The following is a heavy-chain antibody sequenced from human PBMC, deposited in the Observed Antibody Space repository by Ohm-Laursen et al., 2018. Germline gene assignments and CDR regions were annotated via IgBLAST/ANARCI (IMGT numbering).Heavy chain of an antibody. J-gene: IGHJ4*02. CDR3: CASTGFWHQFDY. V-gene: IGHV3-7*03. Sequence: SLRLSCAASGFTFSNFWMSWVRQAPGKGLEWVASIKQDGTEKHYVESMQGRFTISRDNAKNSVYLQMNSLRAEDATVYYCCASTGFWHQFDYWGLGTLVTVSS. CDR2: IKQDGTEK. D-gene: IGHD3-3*01. CDR1: GFTFSNFW.